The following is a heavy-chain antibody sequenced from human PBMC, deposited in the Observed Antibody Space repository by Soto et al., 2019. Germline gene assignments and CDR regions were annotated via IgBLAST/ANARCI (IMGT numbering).Heavy chain of an antibody. CDR2: IDDSGNT. J-gene: IGHJ5*02. Sequence: QVQLQESGPGLVKPSQTLSLTCTVSGGSISSGAYYWSWIRQHPVRGLECIGHIDDSGNTYYSPAFKVSVSISADTSKNPFSLQLKSVAAADTAVYYCPSHPFGETWFDPWGQGTLVTVSS. D-gene: IGHD4-17*01. V-gene: IGHV4-31*03. CDR1: GGSISSGAYY. CDR3: PSHPFGETWFDP.